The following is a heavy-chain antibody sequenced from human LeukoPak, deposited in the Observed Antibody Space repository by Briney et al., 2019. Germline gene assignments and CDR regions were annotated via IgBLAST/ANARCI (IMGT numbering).Heavy chain of an antibody. CDR2: ISYDGSNK. V-gene: IGHV3-30*04. Sequence: GGSLRLSCAASGFTFSSYAMHWVRQAPGKGLEWVAVISYDGSNKYYADSVKGRFTISRDNSKNTLYLQMNSLRAEDTAVYYCARSSATFDYWGQGTLVNVSS. CDR3: ARSSATFDY. J-gene: IGHJ4*02. CDR1: GFTFSSYA.